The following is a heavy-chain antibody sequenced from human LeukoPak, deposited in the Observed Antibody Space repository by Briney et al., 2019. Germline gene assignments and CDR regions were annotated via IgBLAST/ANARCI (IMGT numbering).Heavy chain of an antibody. D-gene: IGHD4-17*01. Sequence: SETLSLTCTVSGGSISSYYWSWIWQPAGKGLEWIGRIYTSGSTNYNPSLKSRVTMSVDTSKNQFSLKLSSVTAADTAVYYCASNRDYGDYYFDYWGQGTLVTVSS. CDR3: ASNRDYGDYYFDY. CDR1: GGSISSYY. V-gene: IGHV4-4*07. CDR2: IYTSGST. J-gene: IGHJ4*02.